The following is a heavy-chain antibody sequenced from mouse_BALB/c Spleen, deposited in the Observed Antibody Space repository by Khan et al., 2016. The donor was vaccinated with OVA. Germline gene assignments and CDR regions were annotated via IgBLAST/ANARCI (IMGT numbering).Heavy chain of an antibody. Sequence: VQLQQSGAELMKPGASVKISCKATGYTFSGYWLEWVKQRPGHGLEWIGVILPGSGSRNYNEKFKGKATFTADISSKTTYMQRSSLTSEDSAVDDCARWNYGSRDYFDYWGQGTTLTVSS. V-gene: IGHV1-9*01. CDR1: GYTFSGYW. CDR2: ILPGSGSR. CDR3: ARWNYGSRDYFDY. D-gene: IGHD1-1*01. J-gene: IGHJ2*01.